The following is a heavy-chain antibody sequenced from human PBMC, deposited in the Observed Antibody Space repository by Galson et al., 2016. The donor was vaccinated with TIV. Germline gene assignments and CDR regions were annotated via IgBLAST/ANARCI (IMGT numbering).Heavy chain of an antibody. J-gene: IGHJ4*02. CDR2: IIPMFPA. CDR3: ACNPYFDLRTNHFDF. Sequence: SVKVSCKASGGTSNSYAFSWVRQAPGQGLEWMGGIIPMFPAKYGQKFQDRVTFTVHESTSTAYMELSSLSSEDTAVYFCACNPYFDLRTNHFDFWGQGTLVTVSS. D-gene: IGHD3-10*01. CDR1: GGTSNSYA. V-gene: IGHV1-69*13.